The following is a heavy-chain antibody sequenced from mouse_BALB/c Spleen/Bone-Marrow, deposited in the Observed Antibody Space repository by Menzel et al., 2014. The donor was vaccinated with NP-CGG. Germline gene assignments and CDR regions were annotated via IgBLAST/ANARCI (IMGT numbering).Heavy chain of an antibody. CDR3: AAGYYGNSGWFAY. CDR2: ILPGSGST. Sequence: VHLVESGAELMKPGASVKISCKATGYTFSSYWIEWVKQRPGHGLEWIGEILPGSGSTNYNEKFKDKATLTADKSSSTAYMQLSSLTSEDSAVYYCAAGYYGNSGWFAYWGQGTLVTVSA. D-gene: IGHD2-1*01. CDR1: GYTFSSYW. J-gene: IGHJ3*01. V-gene: IGHV1-9*01.